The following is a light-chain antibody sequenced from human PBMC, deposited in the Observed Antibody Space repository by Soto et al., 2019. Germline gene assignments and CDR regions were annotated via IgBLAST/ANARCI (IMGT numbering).Light chain of an antibody. Sequence: EIVLTQSPATLSLSPGGRATLSCRASQSVSLSLAWYQQKPGQAPRLLIYDASTRATGIPARFSGGGSGTDFTLTISRLEPEDFAVYYCQQFSSYPLTFGGGTKVDIK. V-gene: IGKV3-11*01. CDR3: QQFSSYPLT. J-gene: IGKJ4*01. CDR2: DAS. CDR1: QSVSLS.